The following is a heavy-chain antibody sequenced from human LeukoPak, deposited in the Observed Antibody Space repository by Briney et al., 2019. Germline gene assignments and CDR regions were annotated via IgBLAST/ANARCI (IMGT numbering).Heavy chain of an antibody. Sequence: GGSLRLSCAASGFTFSSYAMSWVRQAPGKGLEWVSAISGSGGSTYYADSVKGRFTISRDNAKNSLYLQMNSLRDEDTAVYYCARAPYYDYVWGSYRSPFDYWGQGTLVTVSS. CDR2: ISGSGGST. J-gene: IGHJ4*02. V-gene: IGHV3-23*01. CDR3: ARAPYYDYVWGSYRSPFDY. D-gene: IGHD3-16*02. CDR1: GFTFSSYA.